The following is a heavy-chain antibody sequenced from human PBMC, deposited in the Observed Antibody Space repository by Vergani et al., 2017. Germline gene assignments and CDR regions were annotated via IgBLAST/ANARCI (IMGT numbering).Heavy chain of an antibody. CDR2: IYSGGST. CDR3: ARDRVLSRPWGFSYYSMDV. J-gene: IGHJ6*02. D-gene: IGHD7-27*01. CDR1: GFTVSSNY. Sequence: EVQLVESGGGLIQPGGSLRLSCAASGFTVSSNYMSWVRQAPGKGLEWVSVIYSGGSTYYADSVKGRFTISRDNSKNTLYLQMNSLRAEDTAVYYCARDRVLSRPWGFSYYSMDVWGQGTTVTVSS. V-gene: IGHV3-53*01.